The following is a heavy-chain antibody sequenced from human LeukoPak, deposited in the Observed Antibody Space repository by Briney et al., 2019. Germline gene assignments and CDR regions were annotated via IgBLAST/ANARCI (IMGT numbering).Heavy chain of an antibody. CDR3: AKDRAYSSFVDI. J-gene: IGHJ3*02. V-gene: IGHV3-30*18. D-gene: IGHD5-18*01. CDR1: GFTFSNYG. CDR2: ISYDGSNK. Sequence: AGGSLRLSCAASGFTFSNYGMYWVRQAPGKGLEWVAFISYDGSNKYYADSVKGRSTISRDNSKSTLYLQMNSLRPEDTAVYFCAKDRAYSSFVDIWGQGTMVTVSS.